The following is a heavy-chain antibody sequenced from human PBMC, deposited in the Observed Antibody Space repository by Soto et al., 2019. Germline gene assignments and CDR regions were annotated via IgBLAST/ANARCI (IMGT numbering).Heavy chain of an antibody. J-gene: IGHJ6*02. Sequence: ASVKVSCKASGYTFINYGISWVRQAPGQGLEWMGRISAYNGNTNYAQKFQGRVTMTTDTSTSTGYMELRSLRSDDTAVYYCAREYSQLCPTNYYYYGMDVWGQGTTVTVSS. CDR2: ISAYNGNT. CDR3: AREYSQLCPTNYYYYGMDV. D-gene: IGHD1-26*01. CDR1: GYTFINYG. V-gene: IGHV1-18*01.